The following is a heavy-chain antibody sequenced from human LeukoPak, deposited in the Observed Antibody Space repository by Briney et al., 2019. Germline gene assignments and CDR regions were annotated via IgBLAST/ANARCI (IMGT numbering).Heavy chain of an antibody. V-gene: IGHV3-23*01. D-gene: IGHD4-17*01. J-gene: IGHJ3*02. Sequence: GGSLRLSCAGSGFTFSSYDMAWVRQAPGKGLEWVSGISGGGDTTFYADSVKGRFTISRDNSKRTLYLQMNSLRAEDTAVYYCAKARPYDYGLLGGDDAFDIWGQGTMVTVSS. CDR1: GFTFSSYD. CDR3: AKARPYDYGLLGGDDAFDI. CDR2: ISGGGDTT.